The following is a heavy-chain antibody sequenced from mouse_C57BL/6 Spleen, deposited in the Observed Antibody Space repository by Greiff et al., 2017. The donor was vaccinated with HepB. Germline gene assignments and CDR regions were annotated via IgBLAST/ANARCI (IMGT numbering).Heavy chain of an antibody. J-gene: IGHJ3*01. Sequence: EVHLVESGGGLVQPKGSLKLSCAASGFSFNTYAMNWVRQAPGKGLEWVARIRSKSNNYATYYADSVKDRFTISRDDSESMLYLQMNNLKTEDTAMYYCVRQHSSGYTYWGQGTLVTVSA. D-gene: IGHD3-2*02. V-gene: IGHV10-1*01. CDR2: IRSKSNNYAT. CDR1: GFSFNTYA. CDR3: VRQHSSGYTY.